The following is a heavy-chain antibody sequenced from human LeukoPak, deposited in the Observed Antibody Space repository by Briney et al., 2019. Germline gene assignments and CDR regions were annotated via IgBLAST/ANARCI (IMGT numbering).Heavy chain of an antibody. CDR2: IYYSGST. V-gene: IGHV4-59*01. CDR1: GGSISSYY. J-gene: IGHJ3*02. D-gene: IGHD1-26*01. Sequence: PSETLSLTCTVSGGSISSYYWSWIRQPPGKGLEWIGYIYYSGSTNYNPSLKSRVTISVDTSKNQFSLKLSSVTAADTAAYCCARARRGSSGFDIWGQGTMVTVSS. CDR3: ARARRGSSGFDI.